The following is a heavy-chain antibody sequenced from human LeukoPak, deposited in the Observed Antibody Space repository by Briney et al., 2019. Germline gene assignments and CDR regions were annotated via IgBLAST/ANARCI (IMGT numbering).Heavy chain of an antibody. CDR3: ARRQITMVRGVISWDC. CDR2: INPSGGST. D-gene: IGHD3-10*01. CDR1: GYTFTSYY. Sequence: VASVKVSCKASGYTFTSYYMHWVRQAPGQGLEWMGIINPSGGSTSYAQKFQGRVTMTRDTSTSTVYMELSSLRSEDTAVYYCARRQITMVRGVISWDCWGQGTLVTVSS. V-gene: IGHV1-46*01. J-gene: IGHJ4*02.